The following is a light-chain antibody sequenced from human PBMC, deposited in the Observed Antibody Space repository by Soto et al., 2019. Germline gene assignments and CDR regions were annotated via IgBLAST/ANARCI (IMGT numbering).Light chain of an antibody. J-gene: IGLJ3*02. V-gene: IGLV2-14*03. CDR3: SSYTSSSTLV. Sequence: QSVLTQPASVSGSPGQSITISCTGTSSDVGGYNYVSWYQHHPGKAPQLMIYDVSNRPSGVSNRFSGSKSGNTASLTISGLQAEDEADYYCSSYTSSSTLVFGGGTKLTVL. CDR1: SSDVGGYNY. CDR2: DVS.